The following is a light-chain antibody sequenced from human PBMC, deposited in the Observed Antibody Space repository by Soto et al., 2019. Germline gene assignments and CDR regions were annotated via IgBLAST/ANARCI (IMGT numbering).Light chain of an antibody. CDR3: QQYGTSEII. V-gene: IGKV3-20*01. CDR1: QSLTNSF. J-gene: IGKJ5*01. CDR2: DTS. Sequence: EIVLTQSPGTLSLSPGERATLSCRASQSLTNSFIAWYQQKPGQAPRLLIYDTSSRATGIPDRSSGSGSGTDFTLTISRLEPEDFAVFFCQQYGTSEIIFGQGTRLEIK.